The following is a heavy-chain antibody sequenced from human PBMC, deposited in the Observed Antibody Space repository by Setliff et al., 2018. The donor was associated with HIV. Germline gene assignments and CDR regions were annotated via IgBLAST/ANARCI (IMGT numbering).Heavy chain of an antibody. CDR1: GASISSDT. J-gene: IGHJ5*02. D-gene: IGHD1-26*01. CDR2: IYNSEMN. CDR3: ARGGTSSNWFDP. Sequence: SEILSLTCIVSGASISSDTWSWIRQPPGKGLQWIGFIYNSEMNNYNPSLKSRVSMSLDTSKSQFSLKLTSVTAADTAVYYCARGGTSSNWFDPWGQGTLVTVSS. V-gene: IGHV4-59*01.